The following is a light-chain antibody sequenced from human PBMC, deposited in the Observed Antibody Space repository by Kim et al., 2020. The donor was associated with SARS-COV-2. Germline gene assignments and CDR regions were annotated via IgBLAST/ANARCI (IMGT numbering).Light chain of an antibody. CDR2: GKN. Sequence: VALGQTVRITCQGDSLRSYYATWYQHKPGQAPILVIYGKNNRPSGIPDRFSGSSSGYTASLTITGTQAGDEADYYCNSRDSNDNVVFGGGTKLTVL. CDR1: SLRSYY. CDR3: NSRDSNDNVV. V-gene: IGLV3-19*01. J-gene: IGLJ2*01.